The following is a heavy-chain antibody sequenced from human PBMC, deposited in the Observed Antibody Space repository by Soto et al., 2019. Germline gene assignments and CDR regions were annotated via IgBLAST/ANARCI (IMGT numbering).Heavy chain of an antibody. CDR1: GYTFTSYG. Sequence: QVQLVQSGAEVKKPGASVKVSCKASGYTFTSYGISWVRQAPGQGLEWMGWISAYNGNTNYAQKRQGRVTMTTDTSTSTAYMELRSLRSDDTAVYYCAREERGGTMVRGVITDYYYYMDVWGKGTTVTVSS. V-gene: IGHV1-18*01. J-gene: IGHJ6*03. CDR3: AREERGGTMVRGVITDYYYYMDV. CDR2: ISAYNGNT. D-gene: IGHD3-10*01.